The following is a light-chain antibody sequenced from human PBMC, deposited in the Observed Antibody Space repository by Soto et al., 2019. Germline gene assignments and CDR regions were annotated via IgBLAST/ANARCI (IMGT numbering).Light chain of an antibody. CDR3: QQYNNRPRT. J-gene: IGKJ1*01. V-gene: IGKV3-15*01. CDR1: PSVSSN. CDR2: GAS. Sequence: EIVMTKSPGTLSVSPGERATLSCRASPSVSSNLAWYQQKPGQAPRLLIYGASTRATGIPARFSGSRSGTEFTLTISSLQSEDFAVYYCQQYNNRPRTFGQGTKVEIK.